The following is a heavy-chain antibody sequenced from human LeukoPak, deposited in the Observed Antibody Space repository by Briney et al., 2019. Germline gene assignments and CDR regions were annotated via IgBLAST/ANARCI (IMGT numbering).Heavy chain of an antibody. J-gene: IGHJ3*02. CDR3: ARCSISYGYDAFDI. Sequence: GESLKISCQGSGYSFSRYWIGWVRQMPGKGLELMGIIYPGDSDTRYSPSFQDQVTISVDKSISTAYLQWSSLKASDTAMYYCARCSISYGYDAFDIWGQGTMVTVSS. V-gene: IGHV5-51*01. CDR1: GYSFSRYW. CDR2: IYPGDSDT. D-gene: IGHD2-2*01.